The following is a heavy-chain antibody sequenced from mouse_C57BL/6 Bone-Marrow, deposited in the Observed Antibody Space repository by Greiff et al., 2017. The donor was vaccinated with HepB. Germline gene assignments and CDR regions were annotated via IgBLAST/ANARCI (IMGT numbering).Heavy chain of an antibody. CDR2: ISDGGSYT. CDR1: GFTFSSYA. V-gene: IGHV5-4*03. D-gene: IGHD1-1*01. Sequence: EVKLVESGGGLVKPGGSLKLSCAASGFTFSSYAMSWVRQTPEKRLEWVATISDGGSYTYYPDNVKGRFTISRDNAKNNLYLQMSHLKSDDTAMYYCARGPTVVAWDAMDYWGQGTSVTVSS. J-gene: IGHJ4*01. CDR3: ARGPTVVAWDAMDY.